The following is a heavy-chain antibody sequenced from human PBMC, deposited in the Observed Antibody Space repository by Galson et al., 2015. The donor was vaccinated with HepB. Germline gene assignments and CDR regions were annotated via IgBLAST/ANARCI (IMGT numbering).Heavy chain of an antibody. D-gene: IGHD5-12*01. V-gene: IGHV1-18*01. CDR3: ARDNSGYDYYYYGMDV. J-gene: IGHJ6*02. CDR2: ISAYNGNT. CDR1: GYTFTSYG. Sequence: SVKVSCKASGYTFTSYGISWVRQAPGQGLEWMGWISAYNGNTNYAQKLQGRVTMTTDTSTSTAYMELRSLRSDDTAVYYCARDNSGYDYYYYGMDVWGQGTTVTVSS.